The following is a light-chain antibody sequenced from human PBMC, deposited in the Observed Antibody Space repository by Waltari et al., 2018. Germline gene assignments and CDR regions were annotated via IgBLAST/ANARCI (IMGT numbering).Light chain of an antibody. Sequence: SVLYSSNNKNYLAWYQQKPGQPPKLLIYWASTRESGVTDRFSGSGSGTDFTLTISSLQAEDVAVYYCQQYYSTPLTFGGGTKVEIK. CDR2: WAS. CDR1: SVLYSSNNKNY. CDR3: QQYYSTPLT. V-gene: IGKV4-1*01. J-gene: IGKJ4*01.